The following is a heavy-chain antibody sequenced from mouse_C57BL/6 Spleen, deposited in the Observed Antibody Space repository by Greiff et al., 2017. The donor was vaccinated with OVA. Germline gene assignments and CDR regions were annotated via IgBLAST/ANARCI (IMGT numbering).Heavy chain of an antibody. CDR2: IDPSDSYT. CDR1: GYTFTSYW. V-gene: IGHV1-50*01. J-gene: IGHJ2*01. Sequence: QVQLQQPGAELVKPGASVKLSCKASGYTFTSYWMQWVKQRPGPGLEWIGEIDPSDSYTNYNQKFKGKATLTVDTSSSTAYMQLSSLTSEDSAVYYCARRKTAQVYFDYWGQGTTLTVSS. D-gene: IGHD3-2*02. CDR3: ARRKTAQVYFDY.